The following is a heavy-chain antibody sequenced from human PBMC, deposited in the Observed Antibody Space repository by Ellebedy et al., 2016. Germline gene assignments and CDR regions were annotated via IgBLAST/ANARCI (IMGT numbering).Heavy chain of an antibody. D-gene: IGHD5-24*01. Sequence: ASVKVSCKASGYPFTSYYMHWVRQAPGQGLEWMGIINPSGGSTSFAQKFQGRVTMTRDTSTSTVYMELSRLRSDDTADYYCARQEMATIGDSFDIWGQGTMVTVSS. V-gene: IGHV1-46*01. CDR2: INPSGGST. CDR1: GYPFTSYY. J-gene: IGHJ3*02. CDR3: ARQEMATIGDSFDI.